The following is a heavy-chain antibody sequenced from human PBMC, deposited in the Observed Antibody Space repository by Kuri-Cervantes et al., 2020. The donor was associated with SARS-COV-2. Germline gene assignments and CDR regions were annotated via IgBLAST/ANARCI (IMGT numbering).Heavy chain of an antibody. J-gene: IGHJ4*02. D-gene: IGHD3-9*01. Sequence: SALTLVNPTYALTLTCTCSGLALSTSGLGVGWIRQPPDKDLELLALNYCNDDKRYSPSLKSRLTITKDTSKNQVVLTMTNMDPVYTATTYCAHSYDTAHDYWGQGTPV. CDR1: GLALSTSGLG. V-gene: IGHV2-5*01. CDR3: AHSYDTAHDY. CDR2: NYCNDDK.